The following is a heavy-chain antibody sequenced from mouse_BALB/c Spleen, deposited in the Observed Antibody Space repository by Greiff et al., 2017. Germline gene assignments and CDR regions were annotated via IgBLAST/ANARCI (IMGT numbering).Heavy chain of an antibody. J-gene: IGHJ3*01. CDR3: ARRGYRYDAAWFAY. D-gene: IGHD2-14*01. CDR1: GYTFSSYW. CDR2: ILPGSGST. Sequence: VMLVESGAELMKPGASVKISCKATGYTFSSYWIEWVKQRPGHGLEWIGEILPGSGSTNYNEKFKGKATFTADTSSNTAYMQLSSLTSEDSAVYYCARRGYRYDAAWFAYWGQGTLVTVSA. V-gene: IGHV1-9*01.